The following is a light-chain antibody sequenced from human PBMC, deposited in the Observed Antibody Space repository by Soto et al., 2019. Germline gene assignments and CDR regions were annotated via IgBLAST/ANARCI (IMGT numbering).Light chain of an antibody. Sequence: EIPLTQSPSSLSSSVGERVTITCRASQSVSNYVNWYQQKPGQAPKLLIYAASNMPSGIPARFSGSGSGTDFTLTISSLQPEDFAVYYCQQSCSWRSTFGQGTRLEIK. CDR3: QQSCSWRST. J-gene: IGKJ1*01. V-gene: IGKV1-39*01. CDR2: AAS. CDR1: QSVSNY.